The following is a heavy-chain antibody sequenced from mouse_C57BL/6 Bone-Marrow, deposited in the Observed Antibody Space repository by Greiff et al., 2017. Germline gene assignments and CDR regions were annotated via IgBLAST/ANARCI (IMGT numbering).Heavy chain of an antibody. CDR2: IYPGGGYT. CDR1: GYTFTNYW. Sequence: VQLQQSGAELVRPGTSVKMSCKASGYTFTNYWIGWAKQRPGHGLEWIGDIYPGGGYTNYNEKFKGKATLTADKSSSTAYMQFSSLTSEDSAIYYCAREGPFYAMDYWGQGTSVTVSS. J-gene: IGHJ4*01. V-gene: IGHV1-63*01. CDR3: AREGPFYAMDY.